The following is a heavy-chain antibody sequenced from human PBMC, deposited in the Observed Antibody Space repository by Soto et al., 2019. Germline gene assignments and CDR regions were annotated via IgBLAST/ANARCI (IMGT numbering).Heavy chain of an antibody. J-gene: IGHJ4*02. CDR2: IHPSGDTT. V-gene: IGHV1-46*02. Sequence: QVQLVQSGDEVKEPGASVKVSCKASGFTFQNYHMHWVRQAPGQGLEWMGIIHPSGDTTTYAQNFQGRLAMTRDTSTSTAYMELSSLTSEDTAVYYCAKDLWGSWTVDYWGQGTLITVSS. CDR3: AKDLWGSWTVDY. D-gene: IGHD3-16*01. CDR1: GFTFQNYH.